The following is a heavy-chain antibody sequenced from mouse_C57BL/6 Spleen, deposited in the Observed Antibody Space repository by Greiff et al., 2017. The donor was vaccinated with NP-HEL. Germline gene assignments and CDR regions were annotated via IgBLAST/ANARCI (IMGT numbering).Heavy chain of an antibody. CDR2: IYPGDGDT. CDR3: ARDYYDYRFDY. J-gene: IGHJ2*01. CDR1: GYAFSSYW. Sequence: VQLQQSGAELVKPGASVKISCKASGYAFSSYWMNWVKQRPGKGLEWIGQIYPGDGDTNYNGKFKGKATLTADKSSSTAYMQLSSLTSEDSAVYFCARDYYDYRFDYWGQGTTLTVSS. D-gene: IGHD2-4*01. V-gene: IGHV1-80*01.